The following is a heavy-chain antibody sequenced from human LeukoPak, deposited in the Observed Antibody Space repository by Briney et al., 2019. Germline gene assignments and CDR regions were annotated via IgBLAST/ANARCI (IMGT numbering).Heavy chain of an antibody. CDR3: AKDKALEWELHTGWIDY. Sequence: PGGSLRLSCAASGFTFDDYAMHWVRQAPGKGLEWVSGISWNSGSIGYADSVKGRFTISRDNSKNTLYLQMNSLRAEDTAVYYCAKDKALEWELHTGWIDYWGQGTLVTVSS. D-gene: IGHD1-26*01. J-gene: IGHJ4*02. V-gene: IGHV3-9*01. CDR1: GFTFDDYA. CDR2: ISWNSGSI.